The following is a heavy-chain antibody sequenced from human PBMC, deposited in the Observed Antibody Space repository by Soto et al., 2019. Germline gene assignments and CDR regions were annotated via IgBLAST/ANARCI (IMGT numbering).Heavy chain of an antibody. D-gene: IGHD3-3*01. CDR2: SYNRGST. J-gene: IGHJ5*02. CDR3: ARQCYDFWSGYPGCNWFDP. CDR1: GGSISSYY. Sequence: SETLSLTCTVSGGSISSYYWSWIRQPPGKGLEWIGYSYNRGSTNYNPTIKSRVTISVDTSKNQFSLKLSSVTAADTAVYYCARQCYDFWSGYPGCNWFDPWGQGTLVTVSS. V-gene: IGHV4-59*08.